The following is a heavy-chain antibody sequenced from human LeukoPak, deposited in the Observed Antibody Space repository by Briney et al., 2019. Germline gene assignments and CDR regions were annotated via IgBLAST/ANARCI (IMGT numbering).Heavy chain of an antibody. V-gene: IGHV3-74*01. Sequence: TGGSLRLSCAASGFTFSSYWMHWVRHAPGKGLVWMSRINSDGSSTTYADSVKGRFTISRDNAKNTLYLQMSSLRADDTAVYYCARNYGVDYWGEGTLVTVSS. D-gene: IGHD4-17*01. CDR3: ARNYGVDY. J-gene: IGHJ4*02. CDR1: GFTFSSYW. CDR2: INSDGSST.